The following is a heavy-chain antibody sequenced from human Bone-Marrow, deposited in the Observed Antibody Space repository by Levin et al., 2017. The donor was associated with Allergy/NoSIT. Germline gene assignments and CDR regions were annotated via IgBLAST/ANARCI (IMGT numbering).Heavy chain of an antibody. CDR2: ISHDGGSR. V-gene: IGHV3-30*03. CDR1: GFIFGAYD. J-gene: IGHJ4*02. Sequence: LSLTCATSGFIFGAYDIHWVRPSPGKGLQWVAFISHDGGSRDYADSVKGRFTVSRDNPTNTVFLQMKSLRTDDTAVYYCARVLGHSGYDCAYWGQGALVTVSS. CDR3: ARVLGHSGYDCAY. D-gene: IGHD5-12*01.